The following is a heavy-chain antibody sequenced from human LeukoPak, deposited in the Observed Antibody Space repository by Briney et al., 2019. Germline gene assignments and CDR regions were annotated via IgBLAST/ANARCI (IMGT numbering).Heavy chain of an antibody. Sequence: SETLSLTCAVYGGSFSGYYWSWIRQPPGKGLEWIGEINHSGSTNYNPSLKSRVTISVDTSKNQFSLKLSSVTAADTAVYYCARQGGGDSQDAFDIWGQGTMVTVSS. CDR2: INHSGST. V-gene: IGHV4-34*01. CDR1: GGSFSGYY. D-gene: IGHD2-21*02. CDR3: ARQGGGDSQDAFDI. J-gene: IGHJ3*02.